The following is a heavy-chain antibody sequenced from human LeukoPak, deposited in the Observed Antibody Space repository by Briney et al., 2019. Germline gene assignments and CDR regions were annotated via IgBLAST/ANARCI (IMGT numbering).Heavy chain of an antibody. J-gene: IGHJ6*03. CDR1: GFTFSSYW. CDR3: ARDTAMVRNYYYYMDV. Sequence: GGSLRLSCAASGFTFSSYWMSWVRQAPGKGLEWVANIKQDGSEKYYVDSVKGRFTISRDNAKNSLYLQMNSLRAEDTAVYYCARDTAMVRNYYYYMDVWGKGTTVTVSS. CDR2: IKQDGSEK. D-gene: IGHD5-18*01. V-gene: IGHV3-7*01.